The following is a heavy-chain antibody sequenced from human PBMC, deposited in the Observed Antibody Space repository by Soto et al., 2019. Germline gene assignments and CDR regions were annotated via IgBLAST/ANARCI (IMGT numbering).Heavy chain of an antibody. CDR2: ISGSGGST. Sequence: GGSLRLSCAASGFTFSSYAMSWVRQARGKGLEWVSAISGSGGSTYYADSVKGRFTISRDNSKNTLYLQMNSLRAEDTAVYYCAKDLGIAAARTGILAYWSQRTPVTVSA. J-gene: IGHJ4*02. D-gene: IGHD6-13*01. CDR3: AKDLGIAAARTGILAY. V-gene: IGHV3-23*01. CDR1: GFTFSSYA.